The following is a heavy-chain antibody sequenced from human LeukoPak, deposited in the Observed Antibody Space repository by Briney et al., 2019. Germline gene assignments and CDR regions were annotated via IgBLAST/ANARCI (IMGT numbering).Heavy chain of an antibody. Sequence: PGGSLRLSCAASGFTFSSYGMHWVRQAPGKGLEWEAVISYDGSNKYYADSVKGRFTISRDNSKNTLYLQMNSLRAEDTAVYYCAKDPLYYEYYFDYWGQGTLVTVSS. J-gene: IGHJ4*02. CDR2: ISYDGSNK. CDR1: GFTFSSYG. V-gene: IGHV3-30*18. CDR3: AKDPLYYEYYFDY. D-gene: IGHD3-3*01.